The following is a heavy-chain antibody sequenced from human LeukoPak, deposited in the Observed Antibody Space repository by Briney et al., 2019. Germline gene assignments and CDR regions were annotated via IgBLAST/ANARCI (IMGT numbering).Heavy chain of an antibody. CDR2: IKQDGSEK. J-gene: IGHJ4*02. D-gene: IGHD1-26*01. Sequence: GGSLRPSCAASGFTFSSYWTSWVRQAPGKGLEWVANIKQDGSEKYYVDSVKGRFTISRDNAKNSLYLQMNSLRAEDTAVYYCARRTVKGRYFDYWGQGTLVTVSS. CDR3: ARRTVKGRYFDY. V-gene: IGHV3-7*03. CDR1: GFTFSSYW.